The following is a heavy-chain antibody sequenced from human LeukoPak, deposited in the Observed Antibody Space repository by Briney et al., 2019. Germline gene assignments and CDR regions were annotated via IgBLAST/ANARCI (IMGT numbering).Heavy chain of an antibody. J-gene: IGHJ6*02. D-gene: IGHD2-2*02. Sequence: GGSLRLSCAASGFTFSSYGMQWVRQAPGKGLEWVAVIWYDGSNKYYADSVKGRFTISRDNSKNTLYLQMNSLRAEDTAVYYCARDKYCSSTSCYTRGDYYYGMDVWGQGTTVTVSS. CDR2: IWYDGSNK. V-gene: IGHV3-33*01. CDR3: ARDKYCSSTSCYTRGDYYYGMDV. CDR1: GFTFSSYG.